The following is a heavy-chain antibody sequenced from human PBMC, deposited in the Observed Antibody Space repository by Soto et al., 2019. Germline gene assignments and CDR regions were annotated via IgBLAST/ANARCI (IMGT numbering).Heavy chain of an antibody. CDR1: GFTFSSYA. D-gene: IGHD2-15*01. J-gene: IGHJ4*02. CDR3: ARDVVVVAATQINPYFDY. Sequence: LRLSCAASGFTFSSYAMSWVRQAPGKWLEWVSAISGSGGSTYYADSVKGRFTISRDNSKNTLYLQMNSLRAEDTAVYYCARDVVVVAATQINPYFDYWGQGTLVTVSS. CDR2: ISGSGGST. V-gene: IGHV3-23*01.